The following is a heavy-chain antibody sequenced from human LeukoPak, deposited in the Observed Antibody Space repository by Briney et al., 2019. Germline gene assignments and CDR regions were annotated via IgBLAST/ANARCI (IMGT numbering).Heavy chain of an antibody. D-gene: IGHD6-6*01. CDR1: GYSISSGYY. V-gene: IGHV4-38-2*01. Sequence: SETLSLTCAVSGYSISSGYYWGWIRQTPGKGLEWIGSIYHSGNTNYNPSLKSRVTISVDTSKNQFSLKVSSVTAADTALYYCARWYSSSGYLDYWGQGTLVTVSS. J-gene: IGHJ4*02. CDR3: ARWYSSSGYLDY. CDR2: IYHSGNT.